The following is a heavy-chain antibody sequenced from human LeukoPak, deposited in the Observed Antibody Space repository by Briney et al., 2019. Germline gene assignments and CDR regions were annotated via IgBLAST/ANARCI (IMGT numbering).Heavy chain of an antibody. CDR3: ARHRAFFLGYYGMDV. V-gene: IGHV5-51*01. J-gene: IGHJ6*02. CDR2: IYPGDSDT. CDR1: GYSFTSYW. Sequence: GESLKISCKGSGYSFTSYWIGWVRQMPGKGLEWIGIIYPGDSDTRYSPSFQGQVTISADKSISTAYLQWSSLKASGTAMYYCARHRAFFLGYYGMDVWGQGTTVTVSS. D-gene: IGHD2/OR15-2a*01.